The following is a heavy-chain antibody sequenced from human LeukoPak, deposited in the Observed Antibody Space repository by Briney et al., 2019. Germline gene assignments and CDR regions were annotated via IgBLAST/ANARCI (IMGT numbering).Heavy chain of an antibody. D-gene: IGHD3-22*01. J-gene: IGHJ4*02. CDR2: IYTSGST. V-gene: IGHV4-4*07. Sequence: SETLSLTCSVSGGSISSHYWSWLRQPAGKGLEWIGRIYTSGSTNYNPSLKSRVTMSVDTSKNQFSLKLSSVTAADTAVYYCARVGDSSGYLDYWGQGTLVTVSS. CDR3: ARVGDSSGYLDY. CDR1: GGSISSHY.